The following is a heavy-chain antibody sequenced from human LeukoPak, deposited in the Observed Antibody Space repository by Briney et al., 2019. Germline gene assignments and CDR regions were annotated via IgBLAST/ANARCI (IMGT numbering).Heavy chain of an antibody. CDR3: AKRSGYGGNSNHFDY. CDR2: ISGRDDNT. Sequence: SGGSLRLSCTASGFTFSSYGMSWVSQAPGKGLEWVSVISGRDDNTYYADSVKGRFTISRDNSKNTLFVQMNSLRAEDTAVYYCAKRSGYGGNSNHFDYWGQGTPVTVSS. CDR1: GFTFSSYG. V-gene: IGHV3-23*01. D-gene: IGHD4-23*01. J-gene: IGHJ4*02.